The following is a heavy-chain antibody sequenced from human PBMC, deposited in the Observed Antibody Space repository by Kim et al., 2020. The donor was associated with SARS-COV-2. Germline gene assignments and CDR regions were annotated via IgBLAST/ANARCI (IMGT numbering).Heavy chain of an antibody. CDR3: ARDRGERYFDWDAFDL. Sequence: GGSLRLSCAASGFTFSSYEMNWVRQAPGRGLEWVSYISISGSTIYYADSVKGRFTISRDNAKNSLYLQMNSLRAEDAAVYYCARDRGERYFDWDAFDLWGEGTMVTVSS. J-gene: IGHJ3*01. V-gene: IGHV3-48*03. CDR2: ISISGSTI. D-gene: IGHD3-9*01. CDR1: GFTFSSYE.